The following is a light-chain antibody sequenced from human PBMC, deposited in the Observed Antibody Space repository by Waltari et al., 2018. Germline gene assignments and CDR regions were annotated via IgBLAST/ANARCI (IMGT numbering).Light chain of an antibody. CDR3: QQYNSYPQT. Sequence: GDRVTITCRASQGISSWLAWYQQKPGKAPKLLIYDASSLESGVPSRFSGSGSGTEFTLTISSLQPDDFATYYCQQYNSYPQTFGQGTKVEIK. CDR2: DAS. V-gene: IGKV1-5*01. CDR1: QGISSW. J-gene: IGKJ1*01.